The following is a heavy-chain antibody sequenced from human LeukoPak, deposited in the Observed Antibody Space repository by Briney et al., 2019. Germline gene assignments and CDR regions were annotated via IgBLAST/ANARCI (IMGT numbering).Heavy chain of an antibody. D-gene: IGHD3-3*01. V-gene: IGHV3-23*01. Sequence: GGSLRLSCAASGFTFSNYAMSWVRQAPGKGLEWVSSITGSGGRTYYADSVKGRFTIYRDNSKNTLYLQMSSLRAEDTAVYYCAKDKGDFWSGHHYWGQGTLVTVSS. CDR2: ITGSGGRT. CDR1: GFTFSNYA. CDR3: AKDKGDFWSGHHY. J-gene: IGHJ4*02.